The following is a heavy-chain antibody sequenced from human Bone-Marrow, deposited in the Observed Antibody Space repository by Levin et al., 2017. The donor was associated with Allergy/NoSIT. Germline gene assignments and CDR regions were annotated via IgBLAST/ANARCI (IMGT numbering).Heavy chain of an antibody. V-gene: IGHV3-30*18. CDR2: ISYDGTKK. Sequence: PGGSLRLSCAASGFTFSHFGMHWVRQAPGKGLEWVALISYDGTKKYYVDSVKGRFTISRDNSKNTLHLQMDSLRADDTAVYYCAKVSVVVPSVDYTYGLDVWGQGTTVTVSS. J-gene: IGHJ6*02. CDR1: GFTFSHFG. CDR3: AKVSVVVPSVDYTYGLDV. D-gene: IGHD2-2*01.